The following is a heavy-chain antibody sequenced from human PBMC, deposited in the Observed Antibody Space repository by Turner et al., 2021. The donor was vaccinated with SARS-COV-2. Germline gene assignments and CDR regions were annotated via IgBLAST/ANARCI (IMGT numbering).Heavy chain of an antibody. V-gene: IGHV3-7*03. J-gene: IGHJ4*02. CDR3: VRAAPRNCAGQTCSLFDS. Sequence: EVQLVESGGVLVQPGESLTLSCAASGFTYRPYSMAWVRQAPGMGLEWVATILYHGGDTYYVDSVNGRFTVSRDMNSLYLQMISRRAEDTAIYYCVRAAPRNCAGQTCSLFDSWGQGTLVTVSS. D-gene: IGHD6-13*01. CDR1: GFTYRPYS. CDR2: ILYHGGDT.